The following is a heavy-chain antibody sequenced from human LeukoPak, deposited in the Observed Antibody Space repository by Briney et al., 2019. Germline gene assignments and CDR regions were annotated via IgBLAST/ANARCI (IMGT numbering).Heavy chain of an antibody. V-gene: IGHV3-21*01. Sequence: GGSLRLSCAASGFTFSSYSMNWVRQAPGKGLEWVSSISSSSSYIYYADSVKGRFTISRDNAKNSLYLQMNSLRAEDTAVYYCARDSDYYDSSGYGDYWGQGTLVTVSS. J-gene: IGHJ4*02. D-gene: IGHD3-22*01. CDR1: GFTFSSYS. CDR3: ARDSDYYDSSGYGDY. CDR2: ISSSSSYI.